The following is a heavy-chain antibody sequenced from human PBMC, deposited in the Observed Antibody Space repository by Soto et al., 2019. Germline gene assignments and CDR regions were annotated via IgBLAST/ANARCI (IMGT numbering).Heavy chain of an antibody. CDR3: AKNRLGATPYFFDY. D-gene: IGHD1-26*01. Sequence: EVQLLESGGGLVQPGGSLRLSCAASGFTFSSYAMSWVRQAPGKGLEWVSGISGSGGTKYHADSVKGRFTISRDNSKNTLYLQMNSLRAEDTALYYCAKNRLGATPYFFDYWGQGTLVTVSS. CDR1: GFTFSSYA. CDR2: ISGSGGTK. J-gene: IGHJ4*02. V-gene: IGHV3-23*01.